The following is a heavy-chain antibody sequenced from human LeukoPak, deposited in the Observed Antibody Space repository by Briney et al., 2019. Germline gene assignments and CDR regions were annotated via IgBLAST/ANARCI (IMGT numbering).Heavy chain of an antibody. Sequence: SQTLSLTCTVSGGSISSGSYYWSWIRQPAGKGLEWIGRIYTSGSTNYNPSLKSRVTISVDTPKNQFSLKLSSVTAADTAVYYCARGRIAARHNWFDPWGQGTLVTVSS. CDR3: ARGRIAARHNWFDP. CDR2: IYTSGST. CDR1: GGSISSGSYY. J-gene: IGHJ5*02. D-gene: IGHD6-6*01. V-gene: IGHV4-61*02.